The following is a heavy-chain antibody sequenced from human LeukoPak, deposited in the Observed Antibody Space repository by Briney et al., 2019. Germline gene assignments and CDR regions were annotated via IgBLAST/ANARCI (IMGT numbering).Heavy chain of an antibody. J-gene: IGHJ4*02. CDR3: ARDFFGSRGDI. D-gene: IGHD3-10*01. V-gene: IGHV1-18*01. CDR1: GYTFANYG. CDR2: VRAYNDNF. Sequence: ASVKVSCKASGYTFANYGISWVRQAPGRGLGWMGWVRAYNDNFRYSRRLQGRVTVTRDTSTSTAYMELRGLTSDDTAIYYCARDFFGSRGDIWGQGTLVTVS.